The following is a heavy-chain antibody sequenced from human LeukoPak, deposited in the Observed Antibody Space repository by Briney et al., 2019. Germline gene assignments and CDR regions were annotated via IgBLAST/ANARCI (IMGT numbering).Heavy chain of an antibody. J-gene: IGHJ4*02. Sequence: PSETLSLTCTVSGGSISSYYWSWIRQPPGKGLEWIGYIYYSGSTNYNPSLKSRVTISVDTSKNQFSLKPSSVTAADTAVYYCARGGYSYGYRVDYWGQGTLVTVSS. CDR3: ARGGYSYGYRVDY. V-gene: IGHV4-59*01. CDR1: GGSISSYY. D-gene: IGHD5-18*01. CDR2: IYYSGST.